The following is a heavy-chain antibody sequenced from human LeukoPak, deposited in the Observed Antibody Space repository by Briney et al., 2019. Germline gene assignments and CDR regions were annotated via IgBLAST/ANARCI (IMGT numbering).Heavy chain of an antibody. CDR2: IRGTSSQA. J-gene: IGHJ4*02. V-gene: IGHV3-21*01. Sequence: GGSLRLSCAASGFTFSSYSMNWVRQAPGKGLEWVSSIRGTSSQAYYADSVKGRFTISRDNAKNSLYLQMNSLRAEDTAVYYCARGDSGYDLLLDFWGQGTLVTVSS. CDR1: GFTFSSYS. D-gene: IGHD5-12*01. CDR3: ARGDSGYDLLLDF.